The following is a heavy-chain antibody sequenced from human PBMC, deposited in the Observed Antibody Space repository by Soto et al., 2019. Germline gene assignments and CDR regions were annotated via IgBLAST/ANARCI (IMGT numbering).Heavy chain of an antibody. Sequence: SETLSLTCTVSGGSVSSGNYYWSWIRQPPGKGLEWIGYIYYSGSTNYNPSLKSRVTILVDTSKNQFSLQLNSVTPEDTAVYYCARGALIAVAGTRYYYYYGMGVWGQGTTVTVSS. CDR2: IYYSGST. J-gene: IGHJ6*02. V-gene: IGHV4-61*01. D-gene: IGHD6-19*01. CDR3: ARGALIAVAGTRYYYYYGMGV. CDR1: GGSVSSGNYY.